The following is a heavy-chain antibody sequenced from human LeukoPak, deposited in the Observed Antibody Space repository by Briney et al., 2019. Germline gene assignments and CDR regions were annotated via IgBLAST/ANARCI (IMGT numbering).Heavy chain of an antibody. J-gene: IGHJ3*02. CDR2: ISAYNGNT. Sequence: GASVKVSCKASGYTFTSYGISWVRQAPGQGLEWMGWISAYNGNTNYAQKLQGRVTMTTDTSTSTAYMELRSLRSDDTAVYYCAGGARGYYDILTGYYVAFDIWGQGTMVTVSS. CDR1: GYTFTSYG. D-gene: IGHD3-9*01. V-gene: IGHV1-18*01. CDR3: AGGARGYYDILTGYYVAFDI.